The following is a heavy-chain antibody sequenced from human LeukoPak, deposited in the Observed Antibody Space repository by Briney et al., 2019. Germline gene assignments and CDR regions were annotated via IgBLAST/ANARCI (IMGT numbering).Heavy chain of an antibody. J-gene: IGHJ4*02. Sequence: PSETLSLTSAVYGGSFSGYYWSWIRQPPGQGLEWIGEINHSGSTNYNPSLKSRVTISVNTSKNQFSLKLSSVTAADTAVYYCAPGSGWDYYFDYWGQGTLVTVSS. V-gene: IGHV4-34*01. D-gene: IGHD6-19*01. CDR2: INHSGST. CDR3: APGSGWDYYFDY. CDR1: GGSFSGYY.